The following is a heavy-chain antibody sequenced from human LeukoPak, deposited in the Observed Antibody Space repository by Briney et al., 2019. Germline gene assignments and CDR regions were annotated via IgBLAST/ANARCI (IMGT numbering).Heavy chain of an antibody. CDR3: AREKTIAAAGSPNWFDP. D-gene: IGHD6-13*01. J-gene: IGHJ5*02. V-gene: IGHV4-61*02. CDR1: GGSISSGSYY. Sequence: SETLSLTCTVSGGSISSGSYYWSWIRQPAGKGLEWIGRIYTSGSTNYNPSLKSRVTISVDTSKNQFSLRLSSVTAADTAVYYCAREKTIAAAGSPNWFDPWGQGTLVTVSS. CDR2: IYTSGST.